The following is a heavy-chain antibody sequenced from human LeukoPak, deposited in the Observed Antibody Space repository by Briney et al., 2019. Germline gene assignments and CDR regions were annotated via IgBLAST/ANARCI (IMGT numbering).Heavy chain of an antibody. J-gene: IGHJ4*02. CDR2: ISVIGDST. V-gene: IGHV3-64*02. Sequence: GGSLRLSCAASGFTFSSYAVHWVRQAPGKGVEYVSGISVIGDSTYYADSVKGRFTISRDNSRNTLNLQMGSLRAEDTAVYYCARIGPGSHFDHWGQGTLVAVSS. D-gene: IGHD1-26*01. CDR1: GFTFSSYA. CDR3: ARIGPGSHFDH.